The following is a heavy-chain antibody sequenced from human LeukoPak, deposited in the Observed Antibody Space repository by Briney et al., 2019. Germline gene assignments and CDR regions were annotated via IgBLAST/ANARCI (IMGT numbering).Heavy chain of an antibody. CDR2: IFSNGDT. CDR1: EFTVSRNY. V-gene: IGHV3-53*01. CDR3: TRGQMNY. J-gene: IGHJ4*02. Sequence: GGSLRLSCTASEFTVSRNYMRWVRQAPGKWLEWVSLIFSNGDTHYADSVKGRFTISRDTSKNTVSLQMNSLRVEDTAMYYCTRGQMNYWGQGTLVTVSS. D-gene: IGHD5-24*01.